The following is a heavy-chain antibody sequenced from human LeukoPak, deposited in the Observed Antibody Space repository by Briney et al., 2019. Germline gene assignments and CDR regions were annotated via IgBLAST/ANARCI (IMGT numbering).Heavy chain of an antibody. Sequence: GGSLRLSCAASGFTFSSYGMHWVRQAPGKGLEWVAVISYDGSNKYYADSVKGRFTISRDNSKNTLYLQMNSLRAEDTAVYYCAKDHRESPFLSFLDYWGQGTLVTVSS. CDR3: AKDHRESPFLSFLDY. CDR1: GFTFSSYG. CDR2: ISYDGSNK. V-gene: IGHV3-30*18. D-gene: IGHD3-3*01. J-gene: IGHJ4*02.